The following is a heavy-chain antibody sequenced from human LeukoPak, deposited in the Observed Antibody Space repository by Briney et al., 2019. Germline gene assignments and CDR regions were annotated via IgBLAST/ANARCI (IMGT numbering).Heavy chain of an antibody. J-gene: IGHJ5*02. CDR2: VHPDTGYA. CDR1: GYPFTTYE. CDR3: ARGPRNDP. Sequence: ASVNVSRKTSGYPFTTYEINWVRQAAGQGLEWMGWVHPDTGYADYAQKFQGRVTMTSDTSISTAYMELSSLRSDDTAVYFCARGPRNDPWGQGTLVTVSS. V-gene: IGHV1-8*01. D-gene: IGHD1-14*01.